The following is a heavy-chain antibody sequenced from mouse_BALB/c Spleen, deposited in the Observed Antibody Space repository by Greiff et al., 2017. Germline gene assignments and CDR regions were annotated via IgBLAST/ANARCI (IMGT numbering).Heavy chain of an antibody. J-gene: IGHJ2*01. Sequence: EVMLVESGGGLVQPGGSRKLSCAASGFTFSSFGMHWVRQAPEKGLEWVAYISSGSSTIYYADTVKGRFTISRDNPKNTLFLQMTSLRSEDTAMYYCARWDGYYDYWGQGTTLTVSS. CDR3: ARWDGYYDY. V-gene: IGHV5-17*02. D-gene: IGHD2-3*01. CDR1: GFTFSSFG. CDR2: ISSGSSTI.